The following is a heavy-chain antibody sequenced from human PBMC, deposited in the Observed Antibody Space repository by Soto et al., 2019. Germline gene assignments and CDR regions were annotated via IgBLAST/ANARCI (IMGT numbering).Heavy chain of an antibody. Sequence: SVSMSLTCSRFGRSIHCSSYYWVWIRQPRGKGLAWIGSIYYSGSTYYNPSLKSRVTISVDTSKNQFSLKLSSVTAADTAVYYCARLPLLLWFGELLSPHWFDPWGQGTLVTVSS. CDR2: IYYSGST. CDR3: ARLPLLLWFGELLSPHWFDP. V-gene: IGHV4-39*01. CDR1: GRSIHCSSYY. J-gene: IGHJ5*02. D-gene: IGHD3-10*01.